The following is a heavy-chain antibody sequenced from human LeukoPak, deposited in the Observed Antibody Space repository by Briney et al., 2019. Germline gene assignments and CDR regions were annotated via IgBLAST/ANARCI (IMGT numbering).Heavy chain of an antibody. V-gene: IGHV3-23*01. Sequence: PGGSLRLSCAASGFTFSSYSMNWVRQAPGKGLEWVSSISGSSSSIYYADSVKGRFTISRDNSKNTLYLQMNSLRAEDTAVYYGGKCVSDWITDYYNMGVWDKGTTVT. CDR1: GFTFSSYS. D-gene: IGHD2-2*03. CDR2: ISGSSSSI. CDR3: GKCVSDWITDYYNMGV. J-gene: IGHJ6*03.